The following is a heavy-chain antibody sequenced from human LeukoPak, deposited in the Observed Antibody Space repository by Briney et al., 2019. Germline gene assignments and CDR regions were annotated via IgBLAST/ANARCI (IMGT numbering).Heavy chain of an antibody. Sequence: GRSLRLSCAASGFTFSSHAMHWVRQAPGKGVEWVSIISYDGSNKNYADSVKGRFTISRDNSKNTLYLQMNSLRAEDTAVYYCARGSSGGYYYYYYYLDVWGKGTTVTVSS. CDR2: ISYDGSNK. CDR3: ARGSSGGYYYYYYYLDV. CDR1: GFTFSSHA. J-gene: IGHJ6*03. V-gene: IGHV3-30*01. D-gene: IGHD3-10*01.